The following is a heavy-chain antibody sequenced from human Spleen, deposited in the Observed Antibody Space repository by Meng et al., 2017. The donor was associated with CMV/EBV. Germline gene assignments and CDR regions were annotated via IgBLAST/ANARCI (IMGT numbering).Heavy chain of an antibody. CDR1: GYMFTNYG. Sequence: ASVKVSCKASGYMFTNYGITWVRQAPGQRPEWMGWISADNGNTYYAQKVRGRVTMTTDTSTSTAYMDLKSLRSDDTAVHYCARDSLGSGSYWTHFDYWGQGTLVTVSS. CDR3: ARDSLGSGSYWTHFDY. V-gene: IGHV1-18*01. J-gene: IGHJ4*02. D-gene: IGHD1-26*01. CDR2: ISADNGNT.